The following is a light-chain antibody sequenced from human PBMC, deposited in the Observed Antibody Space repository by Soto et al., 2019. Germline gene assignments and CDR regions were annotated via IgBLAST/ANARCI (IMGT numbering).Light chain of an antibody. V-gene: IGLV2-11*01. J-gene: IGLJ1*01. CDR2: DDY. CDR1: SSDVGGYGY. CDR3: CSYAGSSTFYV. Sequence: QSVLTQPRSVSGSHGQSVTISCTGTSSDVGGYGYVSWYQQHPGKAPKLMIYDDYNRPSGVPDRFSGSKSGNTASLTISGLQAEDEAVYYCCSYAGSSTFYVFGTGTKLTVL.